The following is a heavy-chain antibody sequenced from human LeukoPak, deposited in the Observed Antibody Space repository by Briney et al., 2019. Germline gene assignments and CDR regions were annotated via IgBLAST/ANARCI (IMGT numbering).Heavy chain of an antibody. CDR1: GFTFTRYW. J-gene: IGHJ4*02. CDR2: VKQDGSQQ. D-gene: IGHD6-6*01. V-gene: IGHV3-7*01. CDR3: SNGIYSSSF. Sequence: GGSLRLSCATSGFTFTRYWMAWIRQAPGKGLEWVANVKQDGSQQYYLDSAEGRFTISRDNAKNSLYLQMNNVRAEDMAVYYCSNGIYSSSFWGQGTLVTVSS.